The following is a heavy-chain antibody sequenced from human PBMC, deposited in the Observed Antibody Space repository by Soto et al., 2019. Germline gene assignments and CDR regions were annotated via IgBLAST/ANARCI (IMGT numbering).Heavy chain of an antibody. D-gene: IGHD2-15*01. J-gene: IGHJ4*02. Sequence: QAQLVESGGGVVQPGRSLRLSCAASGFAFSSNCMHWVRQAPGTGLEWVAVISYDGSLQHYADSVKGRFTISRDKSKNMVLPQMSSLRAEDTALYYCVSDRGYGAASLPYCWGQGTLVSVSS. CDR1: GFAFSSNC. CDR3: VSDRGYGAASLPYC. CDR2: ISYDGSLQ. V-gene: IGHV3-30*03.